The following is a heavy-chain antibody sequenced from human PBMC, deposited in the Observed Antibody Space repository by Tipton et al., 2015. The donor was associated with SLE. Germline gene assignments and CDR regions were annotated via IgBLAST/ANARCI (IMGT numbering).Heavy chain of an antibody. Sequence: TLSLTCTVSGGSTSTYYWSWIRQAPGKGLGWIGYIHNIGNSNYNPSLESRVTMSVDTSKNQFSLNLSSLTATDTAVYYCATYGSTSPDYWGQGTLVTVSS. V-gene: IGHV4-4*08. CDR2: IHNIGNS. CDR3: ATYGSTSPDY. J-gene: IGHJ4*02. D-gene: IGHD3-10*01. CDR1: GGSTSTYY.